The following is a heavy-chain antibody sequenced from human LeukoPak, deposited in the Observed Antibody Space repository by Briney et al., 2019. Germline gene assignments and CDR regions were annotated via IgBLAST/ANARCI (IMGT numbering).Heavy chain of an antibody. J-gene: IGHJ5*02. CDR1: GFTFSSYS. D-gene: IGHD6-13*01. Sequence: GGSLRLSCAASGFTFSSYSMNWVRQAPGKGLEWVSSISSSSSYIYYADSVKGRFTISRDNAKNSLYLQMNSLRAEDTAVYYCARDPPTSSSSSWYEGWFDPWGQGTLVTVSS. V-gene: IGHV3-21*01. CDR3: ARDPPTSSSSSWYEGWFDP. CDR2: ISSSSSYI.